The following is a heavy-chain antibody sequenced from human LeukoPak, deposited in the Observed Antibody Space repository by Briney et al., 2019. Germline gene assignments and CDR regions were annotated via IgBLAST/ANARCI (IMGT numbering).Heavy chain of an antibody. V-gene: IGHV3-53*01. D-gene: IGHD3-3*02. J-gene: IGHJ6*02. Sequence: PGGSLRLSCAASGFTVSSNYMSWVRQAPGKGLEWVSVIYSGGSTYYADSVKGRFTISRDNSKNTLYLQMNSLRAEDTAVYYCARDLAASDPYYYYGMDVWGQGTTVTVSS. CDR2: IYSGGST. CDR3: ARDLAASDPYYYYGMDV. CDR1: GFTVSSNY.